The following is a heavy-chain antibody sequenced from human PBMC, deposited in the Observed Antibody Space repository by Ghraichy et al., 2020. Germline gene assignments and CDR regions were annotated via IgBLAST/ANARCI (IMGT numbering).Heavy chain of an antibody. CDR3: TRDKPNYYFWSAYYAY. J-gene: IGHJ4*02. D-gene: IGHD3-3*01. Sequence: GESLNISCAVSGFTFTNYWMSWVRQAPGKELEWVANIKEDGSEKYYVDSVKGRFTISRDNAKNSLYLQMNSLRAEDTAVYYCTRDKPNYYFWSAYYAYWGQGTLVTVSS. V-gene: IGHV3-7*01. CDR2: IKEDGSEK. CDR1: GFTFTNYW.